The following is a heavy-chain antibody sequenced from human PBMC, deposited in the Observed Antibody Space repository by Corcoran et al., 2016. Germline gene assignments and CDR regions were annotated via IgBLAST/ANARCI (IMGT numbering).Heavy chain of an antibody. CDR1: GYTFTGYY. D-gene: IGHD1-26*01. Sequence: QVQLVQSGAEVKKPGASVKVSCKASGYTFTGYYMHWVRQAPGQGLEWMGWINPNSGGTNYAQKFQGWVTMTRDTSISTAYMELSRLRSDDTAGYYCASWGGSDKYYYSGMDVWGQGTTVTVSS. J-gene: IGHJ6*02. V-gene: IGHV1-2*04. CDR3: ASWGGSDKYYYSGMDV. CDR2: INPNSGGT.